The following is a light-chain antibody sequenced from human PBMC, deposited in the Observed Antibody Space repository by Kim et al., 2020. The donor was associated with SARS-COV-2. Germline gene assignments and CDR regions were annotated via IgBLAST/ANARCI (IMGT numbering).Light chain of an antibody. CDR2: GKN. CDR3: NSRDSSGNLWV. J-gene: IGLJ3*02. Sequence: SSELTQDPAVSVALGQTVRITCQGDSLRSYYASWYQQKPGQAPVLVIYGKNNRPSGIPDRFSGSSSGNTASLTIPGAQAEDEADYSCNSRDSSGNLWVFG. CDR1: SLRSYY. V-gene: IGLV3-19*01.